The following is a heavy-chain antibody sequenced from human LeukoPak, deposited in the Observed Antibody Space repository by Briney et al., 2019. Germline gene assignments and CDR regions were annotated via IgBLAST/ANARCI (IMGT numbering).Heavy chain of an antibody. D-gene: IGHD3-10*01. CDR3: AKTVLWFGDPFGGAFDI. CDR2: ISGSGAFT. CDR1: GFTFSNYA. J-gene: IGHJ3*02. Sequence: PGGSLRLSCAASGFTFSNYAMSWVRQASGKGLEWVSGISGSGAFTYYADSVKGRFTISRDNSKNTLYLQMNSLRVEDTAVYYCAKTVLWFGDPFGGAFDIWGQGTMVTVS. V-gene: IGHV3-23*01.